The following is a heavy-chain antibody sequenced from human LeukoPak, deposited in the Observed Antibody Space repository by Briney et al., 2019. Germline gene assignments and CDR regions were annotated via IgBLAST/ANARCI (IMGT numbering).Heavy chain of an antibody. CDR1: GFTVSSYY. V-gene: IGHV3-66*01. CDR2: IYSGGSA. D-gene: IGHD3-16*01. Sequence: PGGSLRLSCAASGFTVSSYYMSWVRQAPGKGLDWVSVIYSGGSAYYADSGKGRFTISRDNSKNTLYLQINSLRAEDTAVYYCARDLGRGYSNYWGQGTLVTVSS. J-gene: IGHJ4*02. CDR3: ARDLGRGYSNY.